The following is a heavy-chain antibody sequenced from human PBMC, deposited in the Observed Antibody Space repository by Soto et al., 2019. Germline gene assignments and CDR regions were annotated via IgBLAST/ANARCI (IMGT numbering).Heavy chain of an antibody. V-gene: IGHV4-39*01. Sequence: QLQLQESGPGLVKPSETLSLTCTVSGGAISSSGYLLGWILQPPGKVLDWLGSIFYSGSTYYNPFLKSIVTIAIASSKNQFSLKLRSVTASDTAVYYCAISTSSKGREWFDPWGQGTRVTVSS. J-gene: IGHJ5*02. CDR2: IFYSGST. CDR3: AISTSSKGREWFDP. CDR1: GGAISSSGYL. D-gene: IGHD6-13*01.